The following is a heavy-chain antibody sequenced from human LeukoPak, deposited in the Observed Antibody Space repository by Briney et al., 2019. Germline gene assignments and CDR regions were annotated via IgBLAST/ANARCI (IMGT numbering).Heavy chain of an antibody. CDR2: ISAYNGGT. CDR1: GYTLTSYG. V-gene: IGHV1-18*01. Sequence: ASVKVSCKASGYTLTSYGISWVRQAPGQGLEWMGWISAYNGGTNYAQKFQGRVTMTRDTSISTAYMELSRLRSDDTAVYYCARGSQSPPYYYYYYMDVWGKGTTVTISS. CDR3: ARGSQSPPYYYYYYMDV. J-gene: IGHJ6*03.